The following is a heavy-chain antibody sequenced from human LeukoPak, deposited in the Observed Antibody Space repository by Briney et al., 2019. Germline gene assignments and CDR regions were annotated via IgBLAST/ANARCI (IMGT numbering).Heavy chain of an antibody. CDR2: ISGSGGST. V-gene: IGHV3-23*01. CDR3: AKILAAETGIVAATGGWDY. J-gene: IGHJ4*02. CDR1: GFTFSSYA. D-gene: IGHD6-13*01. Sequence: GGSLRLSCAASGFTFSSYAMSWVRQAPGKGLEWVSAISGSGGSTYYADSVKGRFTISRDNSKNTLYLQMNSLRAEDTAVYYCAKILAAETGIVAATGGWDYWGQGTLVTVSS.